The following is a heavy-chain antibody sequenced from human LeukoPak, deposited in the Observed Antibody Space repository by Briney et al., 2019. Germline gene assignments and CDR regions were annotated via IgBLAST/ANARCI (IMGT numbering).Heavy chain of an antibody. V-gene: IGHV3-64D*09. Sequence: PGGSLRLSCSASGFTFSTYSMHWVRQAPGKGLEFVSAIWSNGGGTSYADSVQGRFTISRDNSKNELYLQMSSLRAEDTAVYYCVNAIGPQLGNWLDPWGQGTLVTVSS. CDR2: IWSNGGGT. J-gene: IGHJ5*02. CDR3: VNAIGPQLGNWLDP. D-gene: IGHD6-13*01. CDR1: GFTFSTYS.